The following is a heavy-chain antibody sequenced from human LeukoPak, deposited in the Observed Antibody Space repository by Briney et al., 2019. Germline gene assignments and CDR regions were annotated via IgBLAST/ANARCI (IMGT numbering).Heavy chain of an antibody. J-gene: IGHJ6*02. Sequence: GGSLRLSCAASGFNVNNAWMSWVRQAPGKGLEWVGRIRSKIDGGATDYAAPVKGRFTISRDDSKNTLYLQMNSLKTEDTAVYYCDGMDVWGQGTTVTVSS. CDR2: IRSKIDGGAT. CDR1: GFNVNNAW. V-gene: IGHV3-15*07. CDR3: DGMDV.